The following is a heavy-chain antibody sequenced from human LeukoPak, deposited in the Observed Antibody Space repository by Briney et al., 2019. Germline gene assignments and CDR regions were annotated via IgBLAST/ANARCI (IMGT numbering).Heavy chain of an antibody. CDR1: GFTFSSHG. CDR3: ARDSSGCYTFDY. Sequence: GGSLRLSCAASGFTFSSHGMHWVRQAPGKGLEGVAVISYDGSAKYCADAVKGRFTISRDNSKNTVYLEMDSLRGEDTAVYYCARDSSGCYTFDYWGQGTLVTVSS. J-gene: IGHJ4*02. D-gene: IGHD3-22*01. CDR2: ISYDGSAK. V-gene: IGHV3-30*03.